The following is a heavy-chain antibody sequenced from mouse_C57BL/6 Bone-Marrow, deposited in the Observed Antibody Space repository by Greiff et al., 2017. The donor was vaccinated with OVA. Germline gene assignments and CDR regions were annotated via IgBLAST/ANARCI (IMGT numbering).Heavy chain of an antibody. V-gene: IGHV1-54*01. J-gene: IGHJ3*01. Sequence: QVQLQQSGAELVRPGTSVKVSCKASGYAFTNYLIEWVKQRPGQGLEWIGVINPGSGGTNYNEKFKGKATLTADKSSSTAYMQLSSLTSEDSAVYFCASWRDNYGAYWGQGTLVTVSA. D-gene: IGHD1-1*01. CDR3: ASWRDNYGAY. CDR2: INPGSGGT. CDR1: GYAFTNYL.